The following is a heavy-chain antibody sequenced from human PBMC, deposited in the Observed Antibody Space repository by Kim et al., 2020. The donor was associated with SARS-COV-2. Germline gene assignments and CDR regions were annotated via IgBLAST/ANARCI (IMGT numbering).Heavy chain of an antibody. CDR2: ISISSSTI. CDR1: GFTFSSYS. V-gene: IGHV3-48*02. J-gene: IGHJ4*02. Sequence: GGSLRLSCAASGFTFSSYSMNWVRQAPGKGLEWVSYISISSSTIYYADSVKGRFTISRDNAKNSLYLQMNSLRDEDTAVYYCARPLRYGSGSYGHWGQGTLVTVSS. D-gene: IGHD3-10*01. CDR3: ARPLRYGSGSYGH.